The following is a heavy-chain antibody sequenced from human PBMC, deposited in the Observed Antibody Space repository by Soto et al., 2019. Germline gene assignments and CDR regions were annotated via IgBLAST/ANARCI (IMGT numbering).Heavy chain of an antibody. Sequence: QVQLQESGPGLVKPSETLSLTCTVSGGSISSYYWSWIRQPPGKGLEWIGYIYYSGSTNYNPSLKCRVTISVDTSKNQFSLKLSSVTAADTAVYYCARWASYCSGGSCYGYFDYWGQGTLVTVSS. J-gene: IGHJ4*02. CDR2: IYYSGST. CDR3: ARWASYCSGGSCYGYFDY. V-gene: IGHV4-59*01. D-gene: IGHD2-15*01. CDR1: GGSISSYY.